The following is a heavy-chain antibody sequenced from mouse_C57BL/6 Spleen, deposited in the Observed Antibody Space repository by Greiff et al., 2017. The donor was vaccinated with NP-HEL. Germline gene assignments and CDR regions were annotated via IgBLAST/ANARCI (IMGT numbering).Heavy chain of an antibody. V-gene: IGHV1-26*01. CDR1: GYTFTDYY. CDR2: INPNNGGT. J-gene: IGHJ3*01. D-gene: IGHD2-4*01. Sequence: EVQLQQSGPELVKPGASVKISCKASGYTFTDYYMNWVKQSHGKSLEWIGDINPNNGGTSYNQKFKGKATLTVDRSSSTAYMELRSLTSEDSAVYYCARRAIYYDYDWCAYWGQGTLVTVSA. CDR3: ARRAIYYDYDWCAY.